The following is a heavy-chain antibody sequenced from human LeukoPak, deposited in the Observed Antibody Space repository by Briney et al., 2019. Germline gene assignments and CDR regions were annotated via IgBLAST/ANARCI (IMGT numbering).Heavy chain of an antibody. CDR1: GFTFSSYG. J-gene: IGHJ4*02. V-gene: IGHV3-23*01. CDR3: AKDRAEVDGYDY. Sequence: GGSLRLSCAASGFTFSSYGMSWVRQAPGKGLEWVSAISGSGGSTYYADSVKGRFTISRDNSKNTLYLQMNSLRAEDTAVYYCAKDRAEVDGYDYWGQGTLVTVSS. CDR2: ISGSGGST. D-gene: IGHD2-2*03.